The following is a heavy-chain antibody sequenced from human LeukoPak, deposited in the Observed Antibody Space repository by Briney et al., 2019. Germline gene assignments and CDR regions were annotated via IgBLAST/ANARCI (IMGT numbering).Heavy chain of an antibody. D-gene: IGHD4-11*01. CDR3: AKDAQRGFDYSNSLEY. Sequence: GGSLRLSCAASGFTYSHYGMHWVRQAPGKGLEWVAVIWSDGTEKYYGDAVKGRFTISRDNSRNILYLQMNSLRGEDTAVYYCAKDAQRGFDYSNSLEYWGQGTLVTVSS. CDR1: GFTYSHYG. CDR2: IWSDGTEK. J-gene: IGHJ4*02. V-gene: IGHV3-33*06.